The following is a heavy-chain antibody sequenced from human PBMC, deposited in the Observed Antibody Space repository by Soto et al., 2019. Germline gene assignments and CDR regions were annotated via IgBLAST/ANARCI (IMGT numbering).Heavy chain of an antibody. Sequence: QITLKESGPTLVKPTQTLTLTCTFSGFSLSTSGVGVGWIRQTPGKALEWLALMYWDDDKRYSPSLKSRLTIVKEPSKTQLVLVMTNMHPVDTGTYYCAHSVRMGRGAGGYYFDYWGQGTLVTVSS. CDR1: GFSLSTSGVG. CDR3: AHSVRMGRGAGGYYFDY. D-gene: IGHD3-10*01. CDR2: MYWDDDK. J-gene: IGHJ4*02. V-gene: IGHV2-5*02.